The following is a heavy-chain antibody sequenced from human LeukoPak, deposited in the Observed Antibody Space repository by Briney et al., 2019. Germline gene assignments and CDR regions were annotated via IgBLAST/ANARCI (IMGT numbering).Heavy chain of an antibody. V-gene: IGHV3-21*04. J-gene: IGHJ4*02. Sequence: GGALRLSCAASGFTFSDYSMNWVRQAPGKGLEWVSSISSSSSYIYYADPVKGRFTISRDNAKNYLYLQMNSLTAEDSAFYYCAKGDRNSYYSFDFWGQGALVTVSS. CDR2: ISSSSSYI. CDR1: GFTFSDYS. D-gene: IGHD1-26*01. CDR3: AKGDRNSYYSFDF.